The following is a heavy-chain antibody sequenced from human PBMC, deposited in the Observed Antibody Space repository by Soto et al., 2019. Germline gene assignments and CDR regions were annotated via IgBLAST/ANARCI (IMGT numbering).Heavy chain of an antibody. J-gene: IGHJ4*02. Sequence: PGGSLRLSCAASGFTFSSYGMHWVRQAPGKGLEWVAVIWYDGSNKYYADSVKGRFTISRDNSKNTLYLQMNSLRAEDTAVYYCARSQYSSSSPFDYWGQGTLVTVSS. CDR1: GFTFSSYG. CDR2: IWYDGSNK. D-gene: IGHD6-6*01. CDR3: ARSQYSSSSPFDY. V-gene: IGHV3-33*01.